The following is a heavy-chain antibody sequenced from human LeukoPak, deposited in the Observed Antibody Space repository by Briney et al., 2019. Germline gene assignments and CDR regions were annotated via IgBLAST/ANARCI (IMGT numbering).Heavy chain of an antibody. Sequence: GGSLRLSCAASGFTVSSNYMGWVRLAPGKGLGWVSVIYSGGDTYYTDSVKGRFTISRDNSKNMIYLEMTSLKAEDTAVYYCAKERNLEIAVAGTIFDYWGQGTLVTVSS. D-gene: IGHD6-19*01. J-gene: IGHJ4*02. CDR1: GFTVSSNY. CDR2: IYSGGDT. CDR3: AKERNLEIAVAGTIFDY. V-gene: IGHV3-66*01.